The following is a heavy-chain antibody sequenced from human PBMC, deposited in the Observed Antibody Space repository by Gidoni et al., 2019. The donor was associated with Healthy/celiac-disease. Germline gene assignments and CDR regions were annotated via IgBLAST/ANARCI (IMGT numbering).Heavy chain of an antibody. J-gene: IGHJ5*01. CDR1: GGSISSGSYY. CDR2: IYTSGST. Sequence: QVQLQESGPGLVKPSQTLSLTCTVSGGSISSGSYYWSWIRQPAGKGLEWIGRIYTSGSTNYNPSLKSRVTISVDTSKNQFSLKLSSVTAADTAVYYCASWYYGSGSYYNKGQLLGVDSWGQGTLVTVSS. V-gene: IGHV4-61*02. CDR3: ASWYYGSGSYYNKGQLLGVDS. D-gene: IGHD3-10*01.